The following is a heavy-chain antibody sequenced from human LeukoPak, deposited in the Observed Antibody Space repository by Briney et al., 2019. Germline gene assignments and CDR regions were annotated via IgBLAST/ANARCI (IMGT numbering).Heavy chain of an antibody. Sequence: SETLSLTCTVSGGSISTSNYYWGWIRQPPGKGLEWIGNIFYSGSTYYSPSLKSRVTISLDTSRNQFSLKLSSVTAADTAVYXXXXXXXXMVRGVIPKEAWGWFDPWGQGTLVTVSS. CDR1: GGSISTSNYY. V-gene: IGHV4-39*03. J-gene: IGHJ5*02. CDR3: XXXXXXMVRGVIPKEAWGWFDP. D-gene: IGHD3-10*01. CDR2: IFYSGST.